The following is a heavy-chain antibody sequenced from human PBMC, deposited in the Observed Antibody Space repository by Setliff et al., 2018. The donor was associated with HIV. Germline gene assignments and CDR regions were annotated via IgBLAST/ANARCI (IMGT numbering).Heavy chain of an antibody. D-gene: IGHD5-12*01. CDR1: GYTFTNYY. CDR3: ARSAHDSETGY. J-gene: IGHJ4*02. V-gene: IGHV1-46*01. CDR2: IYPGGARR. Sequence: ASVKVSCKASGYTFTNYYMHWVRQAPGQGLEWMGIIYPGGARRSYAQKFQGRVTMTWDTFTSTVYMELSSLRSEDTAFYYCARSAHDSETGYWGQGTQVTVSS.